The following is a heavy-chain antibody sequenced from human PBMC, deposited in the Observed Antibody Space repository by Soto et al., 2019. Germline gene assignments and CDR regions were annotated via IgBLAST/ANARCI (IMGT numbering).Heavy chain of an antibody. D-gene: IGHD3-3*01. CDR3: AKDHLRDYDFWSGHTL. CDR1: GFTFSSYC. Sequence: PGGSLILSCAASGFTFSSYCMHWVRQAPGKGLEWVAVISYDGSNKYYADSVKGRFTISRDNSKNTLYLQMNSLRAEDTAVYYCAKDHLRDYDFWSGHTLWGQGTLVTVSS. J-gene: IGHJ4*02. V-gene: IGHV3-30*18. CDR2: ISYDGSNK.